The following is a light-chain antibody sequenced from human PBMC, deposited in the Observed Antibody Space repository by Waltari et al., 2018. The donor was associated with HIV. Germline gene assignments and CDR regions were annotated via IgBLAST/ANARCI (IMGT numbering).Light chain of an antibody. J-gene: IGLJ2*01. Sequence: QSVLTQPPSASGTPGQRVTISCSGSSSNIGSNTVNWYQQLPGTAPKHLIYSNNQRPSGVPDRFSGSKSGTSASLAISGLQSEDEADYYCAAWDDSLNALFGGGTKLTVL. CDR2: SNN. CDR3: AAWDDSLNAL. CDR1: SSNIGSNT. V-gene: IGLV1-44*01.